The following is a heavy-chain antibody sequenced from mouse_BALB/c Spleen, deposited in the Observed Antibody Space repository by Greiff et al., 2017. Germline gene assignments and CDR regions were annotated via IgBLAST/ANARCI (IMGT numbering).Heavy chain of an antibody. CDR1: GFTFSSYG. CDR3: ARQGGTHFDY. J-gene: IGHJ2*01. Sequence: DVKLVESGGDLVKPGGSLKLSCAASGFTFSSYGMSWVRQTPDKRLEWVATISSGGSYTYYPDSVKGRFTISRDNAKNTLYLQMSSLKSEDTAMYYCARQGGTHFDYWGQGTTLTVSS. V-gene: IGHV5-6*02. CDR2: ISSGGSYT. D-gene: IGHD4-1*01.